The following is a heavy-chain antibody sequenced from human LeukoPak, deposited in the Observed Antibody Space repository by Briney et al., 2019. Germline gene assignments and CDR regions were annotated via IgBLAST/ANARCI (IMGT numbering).Heavy chain of an antibody. CDR2: FIPILGTS. V-gene: IGHV1-69*05. D-gene: IGHD6-13*01. Sequence: ALVKVSCKPSGGTFSKFAISWVRQAPGQGLEWVGGFIPILGTSNSAEKFQGRLTVTKDEFTGTAYMELSTLRSEDTAVYYCATDLADATYGFDIWGQGTMVTVSS. CDR1: GGTFSKFA. J-gene: IGHJ3*02. CDR3: ATDLADATYGFDI.